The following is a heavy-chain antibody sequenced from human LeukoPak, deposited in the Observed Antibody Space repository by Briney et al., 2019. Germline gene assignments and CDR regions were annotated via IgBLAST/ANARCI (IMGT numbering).Heavy chain of an antibody. CDR3: ARGFSSSWYYFDY. CDR2: ISSSSSYI. V-gene: IGHV3-21*01. J-gene: IGHJ4*02. CDR1: GFTFSSYS. Sequence: GGSLRLSCAASGFTFSSYSMNWVRQAPGKGLEWVSSISSSSSYIYYADSVKGRFTISRDNAKNSLYLQMNSLRAEDTAVYYCARGFSSSWYYFDYWGQGTLVTVSS. D-gene: IGHD6-13*01.